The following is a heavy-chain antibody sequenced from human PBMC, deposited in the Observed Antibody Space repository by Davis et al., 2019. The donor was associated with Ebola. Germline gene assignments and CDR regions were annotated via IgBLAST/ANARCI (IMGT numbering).Heavy chain of an antibody. CDR2: INPNSGGT. V-gene: IGHV1-2*06. J-gene: IGHJ4*02. D-gene: IGHD3-22*01. Sequence: ASVKVSCKASGYTFTGYYMHWVRQAPGQGLEWMGRINPNSGGTNYAQKFQGRVTMTRDTSISTAYMELSRLRSEDTAVYYCARGSSGPWGGFPPDYWGQGTLVTVSS. CDR1: GYTFTGYY. CDR3: ARGSSGPWGGFPPDY.